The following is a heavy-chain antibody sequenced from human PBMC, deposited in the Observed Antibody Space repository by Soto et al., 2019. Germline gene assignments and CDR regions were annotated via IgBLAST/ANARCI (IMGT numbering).Heavy chain of an antibody. J-gene: IGHJ4*02. CDR2: INASNGNT. CDR1: GYTFTDYA. CDR3: AREGNGSCLN. V-gene: IGHV1-3*05. D-gene: IGHD2-15*01. Sequence: QVQLVQSGAEEKKPGASVKVSCKASGYTFTDYAMHWVRQAPGQRLEWMGWINASNGNTKYSQKFQGRVTITRDTSASTAYMELSSLRSEDTAVYFCAREGNGSCLNWGQGTLVTVSS.